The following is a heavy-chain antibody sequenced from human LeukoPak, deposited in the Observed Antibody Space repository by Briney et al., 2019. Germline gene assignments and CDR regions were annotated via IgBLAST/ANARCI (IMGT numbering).Heavy chain of an antibody. Sequence: PGGSLRLSCAASGFTFSDYETNWVRQAPGKGLEWVSCISTSGSTTYYADSVKGRFTISRDNAKNSLFLQMNTLTAEDTAVYYCARGALHVFDYWGQGTPVTVSS. J-gene: IGHJ4*02. CDR2: ISTSGSTT. V-gene: IGHV3-48*03. D-gene: IGHD3-10*02. CDR1: GFTFSDYE. CDR3: ARGALHVFDY.